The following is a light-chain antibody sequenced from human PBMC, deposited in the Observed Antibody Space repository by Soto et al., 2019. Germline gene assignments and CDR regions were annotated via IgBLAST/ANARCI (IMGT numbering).Light chain of an antibody. Sequence: QSALTQPPSASGSPGQSVTISCTGTSSDVGGYNFVSWYQHHPGKAPKLIIYEVNKRPSGVPNRFSVSKSGNTASLTVSGLQAEDEADYYCISYAGSNIYVFGTGTKLTVL. J-gene: IGLJ1*01. CDR2: EVN. V-gene: IGLV2-8*01. CDR1: SSDVGGYNF. CDR3: ISYAGSNIYV.